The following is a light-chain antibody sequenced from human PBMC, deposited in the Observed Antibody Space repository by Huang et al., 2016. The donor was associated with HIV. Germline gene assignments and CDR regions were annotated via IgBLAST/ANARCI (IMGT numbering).Light chain of an antibody. CDR3: QQYGSSPIT. CDR1: QSVSSSP. J-gene: IGKJ5*01. CDR2: GAS. V-gene: IGKV3-20*01. Sequence: EIVLTQSPGTLSLSPGERATLSCRASQSVSSSPLAWYQQKPGQALRILIYGASSRATGIPDRFSGSGSGTDFTLTISRLEPEDFAVYYCQQYGSSPITFGQGTRLEIK.